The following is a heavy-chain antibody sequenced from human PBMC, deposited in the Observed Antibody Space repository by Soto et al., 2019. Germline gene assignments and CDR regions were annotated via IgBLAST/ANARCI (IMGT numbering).Heavy chain of an antibody. J-gene: IGHJ4*02. CDR2: ISYDGSNK. CDR3: ARVRKDIVVVVAGLDY. Sequence: GGSLRLSCAASGFTFSSYAMHWVRQAPGKGLEWVAVISYDGSNKYYADSVKGRFTISRDNSKNTLYLQMNSLRAEDTAVYYCARVRKDIVVVVAGLDYWGQGTLVTV. D-gene: IGHD2-15*01. V-gene: IGHV3-30-3*01. CDR1: GFTFSSYA.